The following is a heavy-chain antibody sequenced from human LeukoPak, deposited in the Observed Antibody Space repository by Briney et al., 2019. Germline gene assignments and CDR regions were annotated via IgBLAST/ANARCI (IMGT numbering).Heavy chain of an antibody. V-gene: IGHV5-51*01. CDR2: IYPGDPDT. CDR1: GYRFTSYW. D-gene: IGHD6-6*01. Sequence: GESLKISCKGSGYRFTSYWIGWVRQMPGKGLEWMGIIYPGDPDTRYSPSFQGQVTISADKSISTAYLQWSSLKASDTAMYYCARLHSTSSGQFDYWGQGTLVIVSS. CDR3: ARLHSTSSGQFDY. J-gene: IGHJ4*02.